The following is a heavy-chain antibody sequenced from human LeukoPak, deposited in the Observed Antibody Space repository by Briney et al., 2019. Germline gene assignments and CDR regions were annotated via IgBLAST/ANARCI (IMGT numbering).Heavy chain of an antibody. Sequence: AGGSLRLSCAASGFTFSSYGMSWVRQAPGKGLEWASAISGSGGSTYYADSVKGRFTISRDNSKNTLYLQMNSLRAEDTAVYYCAKGDSYFDTYYFAYWGQGTLVTVSS. CDR2: ISGSGGST. CDR3: AKGDSYFDTYYFAY. CDR1: GFTFSSYG. V-gene: IGHV3-23*01. J-gene: IGHJ4*02. D-gene: IGHD3-9*01.